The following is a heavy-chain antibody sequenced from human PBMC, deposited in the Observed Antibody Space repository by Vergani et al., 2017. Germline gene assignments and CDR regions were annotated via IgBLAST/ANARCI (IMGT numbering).Heavy chain of an antibody. CDR2: IYYSGST. D-gene: IGHD4-23*01. V-gene: IGHV4-39*07. J-gene: IGHJ4*02. CDR3: AGRGSGHSQWLNS. CDR1: NDSVSNTFYY. Sequence: QVQLQESGPGLVKPSETLSLTCTVSNDSVSNTFYYWGWIRQTPGKGLEWIGSIYYSGSTYYNPSLESRVTISEDTSKNQLSLRMTSVTAADTAVYYCAGRGSGHSQWLNSWGQGTLVTVSS.